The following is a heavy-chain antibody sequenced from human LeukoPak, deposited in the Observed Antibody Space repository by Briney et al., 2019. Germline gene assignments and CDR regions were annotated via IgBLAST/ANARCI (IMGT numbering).Heavy chain of an antibody. D-gene: IGHD3-10*01. CDR1: GFTFSSYE. J-gene: IGHJ4*02. V-gene: IGHV3-48*03. CDR2: ISSSGSTI. Sequence: GGSLRLSCAASGFTFSSYEMNWVRQAPGKGLEWVSYISSSGSTIYYADSVKGRFTISRDNAKNSLYLQMNSLRAEDTAVYYCARGETMVNFDYWGQGTLVSVSS. CDR3: ARGETMVNFDY.